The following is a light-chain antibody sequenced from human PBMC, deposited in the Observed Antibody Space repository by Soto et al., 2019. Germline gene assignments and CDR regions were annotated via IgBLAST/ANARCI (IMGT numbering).Light chain of an antibody. CDR1: KSLVYSDGNTH. CDR2: RVS. CDR3: TQGTHWPRT. V-gene: IGKV2-30*01. J-gene: IGKJ1*01. Sequence: DVVLTQSPLSLPVNFGQPASISCRSSKSLVYSDGNTHLSWFHQRPGQSPRRLIYRVSSRDSGVPYRFSGSGSGTDFTLEISRVEAEDVGIYFCTQGTHWPRTFGQGTKVEVK.